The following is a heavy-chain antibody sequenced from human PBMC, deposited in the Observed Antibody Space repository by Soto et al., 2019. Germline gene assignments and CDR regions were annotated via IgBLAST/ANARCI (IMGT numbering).Heavy chain of an antibody. D-gene: IGHD6-13*01. V-gene: IGHV1-58*01. CDR2: IVVGSGNT. CDR1: GFTFTSSA. CDR3: AALGPTIAAAGTLYYGMDV. Sequence: ASVKVSCKASGFTFTSSAVQWVRQARGQRLEWIGWIVVGSGNTNYAQKLQERVTITRDMSTSTAYMELSSLRSEDTAVYYCAALGPTIAAAGTLYYGMDVWGQGTTVTVSS. J-gene: IGHJ6*02.